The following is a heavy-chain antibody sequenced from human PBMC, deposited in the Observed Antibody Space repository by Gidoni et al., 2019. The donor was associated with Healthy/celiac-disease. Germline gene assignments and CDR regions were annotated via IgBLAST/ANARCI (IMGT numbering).Heavy chain of an antibody. Sequence: EVQLAESGGGLVQPGRSLRLSCAASGFPFDDSAMHWVRPAPGKGLEWVSGISWNSGSIGYADSVKGRFTISRDNAKNSLYLQMNSLRAEDTALYYCAKDMGSGDHSGSYYGFDYWGQGTLVTVSS. J-gene: IGHJ4*02. CDR1: GFPFDDSA. V-gene: IGHV3-9*01. D-gene: IGHD1-26*01. CDR2: ISWNSGSI. CDR3: AKDMGSGDHSGSYYGFDY.